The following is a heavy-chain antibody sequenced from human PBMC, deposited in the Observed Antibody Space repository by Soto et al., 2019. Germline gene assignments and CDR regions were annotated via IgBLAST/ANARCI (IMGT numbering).Heavy chain of an antibody. Sequence: SETLSLTCTVSGGSTSSDNYWSWIRQPPGKGLEWIGHIYYSGNTDYNPSPKSRLAISIDTSKNQFSLKLSSVTAADTAVYFCAREGGESSDGLYYFDSWGQGSLVTVSS. V-gene: IGHV4-30-4*01. CDR2: IYYSGNT. CDR1: GGSTSSDNY. D-gene: IGHD6-6*01. CDR3: AREGGESSDGLYYFDS. J-gene: IGHJ4*02.